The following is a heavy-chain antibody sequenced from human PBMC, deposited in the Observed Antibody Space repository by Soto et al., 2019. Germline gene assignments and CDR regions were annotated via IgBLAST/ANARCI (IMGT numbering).Heavy chain of an antibody. V-gene: IGHV1-69*06. D-gene: IGHD1-26*01. CDR2: IIPIFGTA. CDR3: ARGKVRATGFYYYYGMDV. J-gene: IGHJ6*02. Sequence: SVKVSCKASGGTFSSYAISWVRQAPGQGLEWMGGIIPIFGTANYAQKFQGRVTITADKSTSTAYMELSSLRSEDTAVYYCARGKVRATGFYYYYGMDVWGQGTTVTVSS. CDR1: GGTFSSYA.